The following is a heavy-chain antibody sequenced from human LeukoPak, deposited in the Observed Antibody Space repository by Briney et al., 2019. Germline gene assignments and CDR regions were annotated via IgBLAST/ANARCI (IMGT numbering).Heavy chain of an antibody. CDR3: ARQYYDYVWGSYRRPFDY. D-gene: IGHD3-16*02. Sequence: PSETLSLTCTVSGGSISSGSYYWGWIRQPPGKGLEWIGSIYYSGSTYYNPSLKSRVTISVDTSKNQFSLKLSSVTAADTAVYYCARQYYDYVWGSYRRPFDYWGQGTLVTVSS. CDR2: IYYSGST. V-gene: IGHV4-39*01. J-gene: IGHJ4*02. CDR1: GGSISSGSYY.